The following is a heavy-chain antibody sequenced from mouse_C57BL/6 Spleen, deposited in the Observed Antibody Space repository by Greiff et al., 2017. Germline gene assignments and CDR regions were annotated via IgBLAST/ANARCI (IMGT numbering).Heavy chain of an antibody. CDR3: ARNYYGSSYDPFFDY. Sequence: VQLQQPGAELVRPGSSVKLSCKASGYTFTSYWMHWVKQRPIQGLEWIGNIDPSDSETHYNQKFKDKATLTVDKSSSTAYMQLSSLTSEDSAVYYCARNYYGSSYDPFFDYWGQGTTLTVSS. CDR2: IDPSDSET. D-gene: IGHD1-1*01. CDR1: GYTFTSYW. J-gene: IGHJ2*01. V-gene: IGHV1-52*01.